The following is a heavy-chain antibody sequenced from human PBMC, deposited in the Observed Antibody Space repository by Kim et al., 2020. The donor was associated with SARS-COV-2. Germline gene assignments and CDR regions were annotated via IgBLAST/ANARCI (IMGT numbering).Heavy chain of an antibody. V-gene: IGHV3-11*05. CDR1: GFTFTDYY. J-gene: IGHJ4*02. Sequence: GGSLRLSCAASGFTFTDYYMSWIRQAPGKGLEWVSYISSSGGYANYADSVKGRFTISRDNARNSLYLQMNSLRAEDTAVYYCARDSYEYASSSDYWGQGTLVTVSS. CDR3: ARDSYEYASSSDY. CDR2: ISSSGGYA. D-gene: IGHD6-6*01.